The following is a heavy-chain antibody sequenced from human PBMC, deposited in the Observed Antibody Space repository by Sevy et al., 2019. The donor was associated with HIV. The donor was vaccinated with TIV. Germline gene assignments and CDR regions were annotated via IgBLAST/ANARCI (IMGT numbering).Heavy chain of an antibody. CDR3: ARDFEINYYDSSGYPFDY. V-gene: IGHV3-30-3*01. D-gene: IGHD3-22*01. Sequence: GGSLRLSCAASGFTFSSYAMHWVRQAPGKGLEWVAVISYDGSNKYYADSVKGRFTISRDNSKNTLYLQMSSLRAEDTAVYYCARDFEINYYDSSGYPFDYWGQGTLVTVSS. CDR2: ISYDGSNK. CDR1: GFTFSSYA. J-gene: IGHJ4*02.